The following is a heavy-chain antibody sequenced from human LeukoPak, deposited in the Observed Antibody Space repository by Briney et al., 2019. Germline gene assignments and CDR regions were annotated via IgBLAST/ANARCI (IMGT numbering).Heavy chain of an antibody. J-gene: IGHJ4*02. CDR2: ISPGGGPT. Sequence: GGSLRLSCAGSGFPFSSYGMNWVRQAPGKGLEWVSGISPGGGPTYYADSVRGRFTISRDDSKNTLYLQMKNLRAEDTAVYYCAKDGAWLRFDDWGQGILVTVSS. V-gene: IGHV3-23*01. CDR1: GFPFSSYG. CDR3: AKDGAWLRFDD. D-gene: IGHD5-12*01.